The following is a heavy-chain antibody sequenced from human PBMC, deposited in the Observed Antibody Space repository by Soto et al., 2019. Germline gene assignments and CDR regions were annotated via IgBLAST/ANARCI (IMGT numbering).Heavy chain of an antibody. CDR2: IFSSGST. Sequence: PSETLSLTCTVSGGSITDYSWVWIRQPAGKGLEWIGRIFSSGSTNYNPSLKGRITMSLDTSKNQFSLKLNSATATDTAVYFCARDQGGVATADNWFDPWGQGILVTVSS. V-gene: IGHV4-4*07. D-gene: IGHD5-12*01. J-gene: IGHJ5*02. CDR1: GGSITDYS. CDR3: ARDQGGVATADNWFDP.